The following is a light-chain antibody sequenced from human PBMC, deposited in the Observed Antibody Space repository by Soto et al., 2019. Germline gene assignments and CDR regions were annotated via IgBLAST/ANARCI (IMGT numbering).Light chain of an antibody. CDR2: GNS. V-gene: IGLV1-40*01. CDR1: SSNIGAGYD. Sequence: QSVLTQPPSVSVSPGQRVTISCTGSSSNIGAGYDVHWYQQLPGTAPKLLIYGNSNRPSGVPDRFSGSKSGTSASLAIPGLQAEDEADYYCQSYDSSLSGLFGGGTKLTVL. CDR3: QSYDSSLSGL. J-gene: IGLJ2*01.